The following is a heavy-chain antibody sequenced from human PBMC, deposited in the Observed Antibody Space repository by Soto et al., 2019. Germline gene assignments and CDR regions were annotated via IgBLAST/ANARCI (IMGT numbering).Heavy chain of an antibody. D-gene: IGHD2-21*01. J-gene: IGHJ4*02. CDR2: IRSKANDYAT. Sequence: VRQASGKGLEWVGRIRSKANDYATAYAASVKGRFTISRDDSKNTAYLQMNSLKTEDTAVYYCVRHVGETYFDYWGQGTLVTVSS. CDR3: VRHVGETYFDY. V-gene: IGHV3-73*01.